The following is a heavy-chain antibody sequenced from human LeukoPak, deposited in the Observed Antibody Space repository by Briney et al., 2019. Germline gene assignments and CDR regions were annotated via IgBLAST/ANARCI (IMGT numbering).Heavy chain of an antibody. CDR2: INHSGST. V-gene: IGHV4-34*01. Sequence: SETLSLTCAVYGGSFSGYYWSWIRQPPGKGLEWIGEINHSGSTNYNPSLKSRVTISVDTSKNQFSLKLSSVTAADTAAYYCARGHIDSGSYRPTLFDYWGQGTLVTVSS. CDR3: ARGHIDSGSYRPTLFDY. J-gene: IGHJ4*02. CDR1: GGSFSGYY. D-gene: IGHD1-26*01.